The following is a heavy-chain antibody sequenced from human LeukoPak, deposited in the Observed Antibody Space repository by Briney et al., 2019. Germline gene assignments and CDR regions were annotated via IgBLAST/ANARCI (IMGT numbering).Heavy chain of an antibody. CDR3: ARVWYYDSSGYYYLPDY. V-gene: IGHV1-46*01. CDR1: GYTFTSYY. CDR2: INPSGGST. D-gene: IGHD3-22*01. J-gene: IGHJ4*02. Sequence: ASVKVSCKASGYTFTSYYMHWVRQAPGQGLEWMGIINPSGGSTSYAQKFQGRVIMTRDTSTSTVYMELSSLRSEDTAVYYCARVWYYDSSGYYYLPDYWGQGTLVTVSS.